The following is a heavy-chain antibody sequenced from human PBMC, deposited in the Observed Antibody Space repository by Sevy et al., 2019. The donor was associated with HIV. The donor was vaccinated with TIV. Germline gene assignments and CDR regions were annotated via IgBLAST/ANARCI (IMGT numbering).Heavy chain of an antibody. CDR2: MTGNGGST. V-gene: IGHV3-23*01. J-gene: IGHJ4*02. Sequence: GSLRLSCAAAGFTFSGYAMSWVRQGPGKGLEWISGMTGNGGSTYYADSVKGRFTISRDNAKNSLYLQMNSLRDEDTAVYYCARDGDTAIDYWGQGTLVTVSS. D-gene: IGHD5-18*01. CDR1: GFTFSGYA. CDR3: ARDGDTAIDY.